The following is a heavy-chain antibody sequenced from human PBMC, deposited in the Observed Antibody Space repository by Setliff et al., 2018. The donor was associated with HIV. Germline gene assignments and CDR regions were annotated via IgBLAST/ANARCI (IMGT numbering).Heavy chain of an antibody. V-gene: IGHV4-59*01. CDR2: VYNSGTT. J-gene: IGHJ4*02. CDR1: GGSISSYF. D-gene: IGHD6-13*01. Sequence: PSETLSLTCTVSGGSISSYFWSWIRQPPGKRLGWIGHVYNSGTTDYNPSLKSRVTISVDTSKNQFSLKLNSVTAADTAIYYCARASSNTWGGELVYWGQGTLVTVSS. CDR3: ARASSNTWGGELVY.